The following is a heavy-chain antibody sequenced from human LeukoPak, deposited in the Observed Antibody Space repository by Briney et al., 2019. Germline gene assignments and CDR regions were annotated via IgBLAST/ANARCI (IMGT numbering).Heavy chain of an antibody. CDR3: AREIGPRQLHLWGAAFDF. CDR2: TNPSGGGT. V-gene: IGHV1-46*01. Sequence: ASVNLSCKASGATFSSYAISWVRQAPGQGPEWMGITNPSGGGTNYAQKFQGRVPMTRDTSTSTVYMELSSLRSDDTAVYYCAREIGPRQLHLWGAAFDFWGQGTLVTVSS. J-gene: IGHJ4*02. CDR1: GATFSSYA. D-gene: IGHD5-18*01.